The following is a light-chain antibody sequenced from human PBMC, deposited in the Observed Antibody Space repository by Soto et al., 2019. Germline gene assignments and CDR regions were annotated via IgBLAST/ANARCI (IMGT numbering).Light chain of an antibody. J-gene: IGLJ1*01. Sequence: QSALTQPASLSGSPGQWTTISCTGTSSDVGGYNYVSWYQHHPGKAPKLMIYDVTNRPSGVSNRFSGSKSGNTASLTISGLQTEDEADYYCRSYTSSNAYVFGTGTKVTVL. V-gene: IGLV2-14*03. CDR2: DVT. CDR1: SSDVGGYNY. CDR3: RSYTSSNAYV.